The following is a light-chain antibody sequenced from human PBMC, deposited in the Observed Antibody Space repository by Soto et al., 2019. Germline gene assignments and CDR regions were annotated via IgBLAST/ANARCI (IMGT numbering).Light chain of an antibody. CDR2: DAS. CDR1: QSVSSY. V-gene: IGKV3-11*01. Sequence: EIVLTQSPATVSLSPGERATLACRASQSVSSYLAWYQQKPGQAPRLLIYDASNRATGIPARFSGSGSGTDFTLTISSLEPEDFAVYYCQQRSNWTFGQGTKVDIK. J-gene: IGKJ1*01. CDR3: QQRSNWT.